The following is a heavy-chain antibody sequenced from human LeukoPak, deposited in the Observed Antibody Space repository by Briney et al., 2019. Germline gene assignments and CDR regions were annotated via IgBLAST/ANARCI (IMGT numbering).Heavy chain of an antibody. Sequence: SETLSLTCAVYGGSFSGYYWGWIRQPPGKGLEWIGEINHSGSTNYNPSLKSRVTISVDTSKNQFSLKLSSVTAADTAVYYCARACSGGSCYSDYWGQGTLVTVSS. CDR1: GGSFSGYY. V-gene: IGHV4-34*01. D-gene: IGHD2-15*01. J-gene: IGHJ4*02. CDR2: INHSGST. CDR3: ARACSGGSCYSDY.